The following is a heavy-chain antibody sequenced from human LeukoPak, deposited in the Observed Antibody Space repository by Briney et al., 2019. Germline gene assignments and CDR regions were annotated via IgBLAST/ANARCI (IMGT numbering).Heavy chain of an antibody. V-gene: IGHV3-74*01. CDR3: VSFYETY. D-gene: IGHD2-2*01. J-gene: IGHJ4*02. CDR2: INGDGSWT. Sequence: GGSLRLSCAASGNYWMHWVRQAPGKGLVWVSHINGDGSWTTYAGSVKGRFTISKDNAKNTVYLQMNNLRAEDTAVYYCVSFYETYWGRGTLVTVSS. CDR1: GNYW.